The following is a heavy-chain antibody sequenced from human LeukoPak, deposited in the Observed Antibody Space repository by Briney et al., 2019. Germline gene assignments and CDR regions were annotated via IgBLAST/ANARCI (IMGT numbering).Heavy chain of an antibody. J-gene: IGHJ4*02. D-gene: IGHD3-22*01. V-gene: IGHV3-21*01. CDR1: GFPFSSYS. Sequence: GGSLRLSCAASGFPFSSYSMNWVRQAPGKGLEWVSSISSSSSYIYYADSVKGRFTISRDNAKNSLYLRMNSLRAEDTAVYYCARDMYYYDSSGYYYLDYWGQGTLVTVSS. CDR3: ARDMYYYDSSGYYYLDY. CDR2: ISSSSSYI.